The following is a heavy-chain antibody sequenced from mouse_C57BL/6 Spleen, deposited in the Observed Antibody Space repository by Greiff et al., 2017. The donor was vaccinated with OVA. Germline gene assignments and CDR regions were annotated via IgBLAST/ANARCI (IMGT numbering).Heavy chain of an antibody. V-gene: IGHV1-55*01. D-gene: IGHD1-1*01. CDR3: ARGYGSSHTLFAY. Sequence: QVQLQQPGAELVKPGASVKMSCKASGYTFTSYWITWVKQRPGQGLEWIGDIYPGSGSTNYNEKFKSKATLTVDTSSSTAYMQLSSLTSEDSAVYYCARGYGSSHTLFAYWGKGTLVTVSA. J-gene: IGHJ3*01. CDR2: IYPGSGST. CDR1: GYTFTSYW.